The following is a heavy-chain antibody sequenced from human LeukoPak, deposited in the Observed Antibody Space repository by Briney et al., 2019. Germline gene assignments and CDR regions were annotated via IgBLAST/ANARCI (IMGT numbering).Heavy chain of an antibody. D-gene: IGHD3-3*01. J-gene: IGHJ4*02. V-gene: IGHV3-21*01. CDR3: ARDPYTPYYDFWSGGGPYFDY. CDR1: GFTFSSYS. CDR2: ISSSSSFI. Sequence: GGSLRLSCAASGFTFSSYSMNWVRQAPGKGLEWVSSISSSSSFIYYADSVKGRFTISRDNAKNSLYLQMNSLRAEDTAVYYCARDPYTPYYDFWSGGGPYFDYWGQGTLVTVSS.